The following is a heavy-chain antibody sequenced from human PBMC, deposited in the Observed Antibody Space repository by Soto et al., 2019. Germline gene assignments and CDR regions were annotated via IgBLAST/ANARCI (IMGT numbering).Heavy chain of an antibody. CDR2: IIPIFGTA. CDR1: GGTFSSYA. J-gene: IGHJ5*02. CDR3: ARDWEDSSGYYPIWFDP. V-gene: IGHV1-69*06. D-gene: IGHD3-22*01. Sequence: SVKVSCKASGGTFSSYAISWVRQAPGQGLEWMGGIIPIFGTANYAQKFQGRVTITADKSTSTAYMELSSLRSEDTAVYYCARDWEDSSGYYPIWFDPWGQGTLVTVSS.